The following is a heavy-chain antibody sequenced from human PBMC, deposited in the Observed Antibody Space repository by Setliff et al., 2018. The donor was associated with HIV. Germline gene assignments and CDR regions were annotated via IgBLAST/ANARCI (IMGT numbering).Heavy chain of an antibody. Sequence: ASVKVSCKASGYTFTSSDINWVRQATGQGLEWMGWMNPNSGNTGYAQKFQGRVTMTMDTSTSTVYMELRSLRSDDTAVYYCGRDRWELLRRPEYFQHWGQGALVTVSS. J-gene: IGHJ1*01. CDR3: GRDRWELLRRPEYFQH. CDR1: GYTFTSSD. D-gene: IGHD1-26*01. CDR2: MNPNSGNT. V-gene: IGHV1-8*02.